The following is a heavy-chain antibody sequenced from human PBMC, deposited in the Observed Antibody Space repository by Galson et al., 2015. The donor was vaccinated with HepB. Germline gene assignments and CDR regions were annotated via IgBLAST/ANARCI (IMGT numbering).Heavy chain of an antibody. D-gene: IGHD1-7*01. CDR2: IYSGGSS. J-gene: IGHJ3*01. V-gene: IGHV3-53*01. Sequence: SLRLSCAASGFSVSSNFISWVRQAPGKGLEWVSIIYSGGSSYYADSVKGRFTISRDNSENTLYLQMNSLRAEGTAVYYCARTARAGITGYAFDVWGQGTMVTVSS. CDR1: GFSVSSNF. CDR3: ARTARAGITGYAFDV.